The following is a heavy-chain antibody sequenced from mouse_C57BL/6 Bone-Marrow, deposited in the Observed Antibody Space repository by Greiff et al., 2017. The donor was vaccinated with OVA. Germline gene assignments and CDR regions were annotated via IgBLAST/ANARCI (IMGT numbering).Heavy chain of an antibody. J-gene: IGHJ2*01. Sequence: DVHLVESGEGLVKPGGSLKLSCAASGFTFSSYAMSWVRQTPEKRLEWVAYISSGGDYIYYADTVKGRFTISRDNARNTLYLQMSSLKSEDTAMYYCTRVTLYYGSDYWGQGTTLTVSS. CDR1: GFTFSSYA. D-gene: IGHD1-1*01. V-gene: IGHV5-9-1*02. CDR3: TRVTLYYGSDY. CDR2: ISSGGDYI.